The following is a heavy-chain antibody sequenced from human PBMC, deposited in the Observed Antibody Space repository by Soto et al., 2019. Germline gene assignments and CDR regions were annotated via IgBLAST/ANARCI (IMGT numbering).Heavy chain of an antibody. J-gene: IGHJ4*02. CDR3: ARVPAARRGRYFDY. V-gene: IGHV1-69*13. Sequence: SVKVSCKASGGPLSSYAISWVRQAPGQGLEWMGGIIPIFGTANYAQKFQGRVTITADESTSTAYMELSSLRSEDTAVYYCARVPAARRGRYFDYWGQGTLVTVSS. D-gene: IGHD6-6*01. CDR2: IIPIFGTA. CDR1: GGPLSSYA.